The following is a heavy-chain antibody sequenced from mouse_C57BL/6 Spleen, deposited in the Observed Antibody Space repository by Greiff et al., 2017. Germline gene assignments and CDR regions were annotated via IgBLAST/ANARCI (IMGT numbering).Heavy chain of an antibody. Sequence: EVQLQQSGTVLARPGASVKMSCKTSGYTFTSYWMHWVKQRPGQGLEWIGAIYPGNSDTSYNQKFKGKAKLTAVTSASTAYMELSSLTNEDSAVYYGTRQREAGYAMDYWGQGTSVTVSS. CDR3: TRQREAGYAMDY. CDR2: IYPGNSDT. CDR1: GYTFTSYW. J-gene: IGHJ4*01. V-gene: IGHV1-5*01.